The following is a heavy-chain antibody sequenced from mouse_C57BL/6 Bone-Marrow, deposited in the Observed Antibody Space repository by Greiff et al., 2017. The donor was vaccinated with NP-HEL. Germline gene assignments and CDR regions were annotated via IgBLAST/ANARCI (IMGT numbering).Heavy chain of an antibody. CDR2: INPGSGGT. CDR1: GYAFTNYL. J-gene: IGHJ3*01. V-gene: IGHV1-54*01. CDR3: ARPDFYLLWSLAY. Sequence: VKLMESGAELVRPGTSVKVSCKASGYAFTNYLIEWVKQRPGQGLEWIGVINPGSGGTNYNEKFKGKATLTADKSSSTAYMQLSSLTSEDSAVYFCARPDFYLLWSLAYWGQGTLVTVSA. D-gene: IGHD2-1*01.